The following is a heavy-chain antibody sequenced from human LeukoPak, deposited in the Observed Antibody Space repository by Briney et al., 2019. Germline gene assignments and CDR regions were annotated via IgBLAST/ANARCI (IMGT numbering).Heavy chain of an antibody. CDR2: IFSSGST. D-gene: IGHD4-23*01. J-gene: IGHJ3*02. Sequence: PSETLSLTCSVSGGSIISDTYYWSWIRQPAGKGLEWIGRIFSSGSTDYNPSLKSRVTMSVDTSKNQFSLKLSSVTAADTAAYYCARRAYGGKAAFGMWGQGTMVTVSS. CDR3: ARRAYGGKAAFGM. CDR1: GGSIISDTYY. V-gene: IGHV4-61*02.